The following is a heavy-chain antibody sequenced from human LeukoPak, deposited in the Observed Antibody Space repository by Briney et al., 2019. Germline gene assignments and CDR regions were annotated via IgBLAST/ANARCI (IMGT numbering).Heavy chain of an antibody. D-gene: IGHD4-11*01. CDR2: ISYDGSNK. V-gene: IGHV3-30*18. CDR3: AKTNDYSNPFDY. CDR1: GFTFSSYG. Sequence: PGRSLRLSCAASGFTFSSYGMHGVRQAPGKGLEWVAVISYDGSNKYYADSVKGRFTISRDNSKNTLYLQMNSLRAEDTAVYYCAKTNDYSNPFDYWGQGTLVTVSS. J-gene: IGHJ4*02.